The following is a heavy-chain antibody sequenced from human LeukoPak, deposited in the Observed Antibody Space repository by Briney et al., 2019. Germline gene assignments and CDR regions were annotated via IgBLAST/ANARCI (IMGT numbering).Heavy chain of an antibody. CDR3: ARFNGQQWLANWFDP. V-gene: IGHV1-8*01. D-gene: IGHD6-19*01. Sequence: ASVKVSCKASGYTFTSYDINWVRQATGQGLEWMGWMNPNSGNTGYAQKFQGRVTMTRNTSISTAYMELSSLRSEDTAVYYCARFNGQQWLANWFDPWGQGTLVTVSS. CDR1: GYTFTSYD. J-gene: IGHJ5*02. CDR2: MNPNSGNT.